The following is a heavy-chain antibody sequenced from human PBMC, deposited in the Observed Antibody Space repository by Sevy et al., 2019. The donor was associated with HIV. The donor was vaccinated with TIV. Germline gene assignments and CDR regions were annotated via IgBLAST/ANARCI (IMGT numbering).Heavy chain of an antibody. D-gene: IGHD6-6*01. J-gene: IGHJ4*02. CDR1: GYSISSGYY. CDR2: IYHSGST. CDR3: ARGYSSSSRDFDY. V-gene: IGHV4-38-2*02. Sequence: SETLSLTCTVSGYSISSGYYWGWIRQPPGKGLEWIGSIYHSGSTYYNQSLKSRVTISVDTSKNQFSLKLSSVTAADTAVYYCARGYSSSSRDFDYWGQGTLVTVSS.